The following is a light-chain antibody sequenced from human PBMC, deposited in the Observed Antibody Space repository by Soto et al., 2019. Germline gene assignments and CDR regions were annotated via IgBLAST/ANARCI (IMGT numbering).Light chain of an antibody. CDR3: QQYNNWPQT. Sequence: EAVWTQSPATLSVSPGERATLSCRASQSVATNVAWYQQRPGQAPRLLIYGASKRAIGLPARFSGSGSGTEFTLTITSLQSEDFAVYYCQQYNNWPQTFGQGTKVEIK. J-gene: IGKJ1*01. V-gene: IGKV3-15*01. CDR2: GAS. CDR1: QSVATN.